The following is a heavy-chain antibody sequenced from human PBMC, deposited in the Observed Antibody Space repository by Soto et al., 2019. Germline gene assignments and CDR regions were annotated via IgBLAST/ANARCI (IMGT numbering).Heavy chain of an antibody. CDR1: GYTISNSG. Sequence: GASGKVCGKTAGYTISNSGFTCVRQSPAQPIEWPGWISLDTDGTNYAQKFQGRVPMATDSSAPTAYVQLRSRTADDTAVYYFSKILPGDGDRFCLWGQGSLAIVS. V-gene: IGHV1-18*01. J-gene: IGHJ1*01. CDR2: ISLDTDGT. D-gene: IGHD2-2*01. CDR3: SKILPGDGDRFCL.